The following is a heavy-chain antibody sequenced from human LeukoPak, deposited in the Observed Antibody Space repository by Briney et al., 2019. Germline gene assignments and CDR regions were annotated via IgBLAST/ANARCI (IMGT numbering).Heavy chain of an antibody. Sequence: SETLSLTCAVSGYSISRGYHWGWIRQPPGKGLEWIGSIHHSGSTYYNSSLKSRVTISVDTSKNQFSLKVSSVTAADTAVYYCARGPAGYSYGHPGYYYYMDVWGKGTTVTVSS. J-gene: IGHJ6*03. D-gene: IGHD5-18*01. V-gene: IGHV4-38-2*01. CDR3: ARGPAGYSYGHPGYYYYMDV. CDR1: GYSISRGYH. CDR2: IHHSGST.